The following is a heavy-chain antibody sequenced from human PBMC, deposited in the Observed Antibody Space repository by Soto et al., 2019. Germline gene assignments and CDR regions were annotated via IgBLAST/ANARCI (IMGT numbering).Heavy chain of an antibody. CDR2: ISAYNGNT. CDR1: GYPFTSYV. J-gene: IGHJ6*03. Sequence: ASLKVSCKSSGYPFTSYVSSWVRQAPGQGLEWMGWISAYNGNTNYAQKLQGRVTMTTDTSTSTAYMELRSLRSDDTAVYYCASSVHGPQTKKLWGPNWNYGGYYYYYMDVWGKGTTVTVSS. CDR3: ASSVHGPQTKKLWGPNWNYGGYYYYYMDV. V-gene: IGHV1-18*01. D-gene: IGHD1-7*01.